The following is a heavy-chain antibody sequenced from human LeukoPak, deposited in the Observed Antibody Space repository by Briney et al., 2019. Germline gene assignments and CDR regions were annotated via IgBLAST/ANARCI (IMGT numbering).Heavy chain of an antibody. J-gene: IGHJ4*02. CDR2: IYSGGST. CDR3: ARGEGYCSGGSCYHY. CDR1: GFTVSSNY. D-gene: IGHD2-15*01. Sequence: GGSLRLSCAASGFTVSSNYMSWVRQAPGKGLEWVSVIYSGGSTYYADSVKGRFTISRDNSKNTLYLQMNSLRAEDTAVYYCARGEGYCSGGSCYHYWGQGTLVTVSS. V-gene: IGHV3-53*01.